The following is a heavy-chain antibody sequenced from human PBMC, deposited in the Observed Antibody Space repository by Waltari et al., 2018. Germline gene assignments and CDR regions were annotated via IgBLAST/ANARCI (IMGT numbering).Heavy chain of an antibody. D-gene: IGHD4-4*01. V-gene: IGHV3-9*03. Sequence: EVQLVESGGGLVQPGRSLRLSCAASGFTFDDYAMHWVRQAPGKGLEWVSVISWNSGSIGYADSVKGRFTISRDNAKNSLYLQMNSLRAEDMALYYCAPTDVTDLDYWGQGTLVTVSS. CDR1: GFTFDDYA. J-gene: IGHJ4*02. CDR2: ISWNSGSI. CDR3: APTDVTDLDY.